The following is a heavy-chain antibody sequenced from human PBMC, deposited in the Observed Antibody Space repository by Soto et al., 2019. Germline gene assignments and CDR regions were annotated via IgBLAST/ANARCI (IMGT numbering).Heavy chain of an antibody. CDR3: AKDEQAIVGATITLDY. D-gene: IGHD1-26*01. CDR2: TYGDGST. J-gene: IGHJ4*02. CDR1: GFAVRNNF. V-gene: IGHV3-53*01. Sequence: PGGSLRLSCAASGFAVRNNFMSWVRQAPGKGLEWVSSTYGDGSTYYADSVKGRFTISRDNSKNTLYLQMNSLRVEDTAVYYCAKDEQAIVGATITLDYRAQRTPVTVSS.